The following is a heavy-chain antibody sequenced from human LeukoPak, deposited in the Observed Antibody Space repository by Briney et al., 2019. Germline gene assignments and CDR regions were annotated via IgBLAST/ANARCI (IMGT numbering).Heavy chain of an antibody. Sequence: TGGSLRLSCAASGFTFSSYSMNWVRQAPGKGLEWVSYISSRSSTIYYADSVKGRFTISRDNSKNTLYLQMNSLRAEDTAVYYCAGLRFLEWLSGPDAFDIWGQGTMVTVSS. J-gene: IGHJ3*02. D-gene: IGHD3-3*01. CDR3: AGLRFLEWLSGPDAFDI. V-gene: IGHV3-48*01. CDR1: GFTFSSYS. CDR2: ISSRSSTI.